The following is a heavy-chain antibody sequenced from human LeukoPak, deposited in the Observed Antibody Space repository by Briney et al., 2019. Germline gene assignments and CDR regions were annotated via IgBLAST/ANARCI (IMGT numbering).Heavy chain of an antibody. V-gene: IGHV4-59*01. CDR2: IYYSGST. Sequence: KTSETLSLTCTVSGGSISSYDWSWIRQPPGKGLEWIGYIYYSGSTNYNPSLKSRVTISVDTSKNQFSLKLSSVTAADTAVYYCARTYSSGWYRLDYWGQGTLVTVSS. J-gene: IGHJ4*02. CDR3: ARTYSSGWYRLDY. CDR1: GGSISSYD. D-gene: IGHD6-19*01.